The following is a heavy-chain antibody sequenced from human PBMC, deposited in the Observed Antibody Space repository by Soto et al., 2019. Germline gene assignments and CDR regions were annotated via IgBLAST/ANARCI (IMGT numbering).Heavy chain of an antibody. CDR2: IYYSGST. J-gene: IGHJ5*02. V-gene: IGHV4-30-4*01. D-gene: IGHD3-10*01. CDR3: ARWPRYYYGSGSYLGWFDP. CDR1: AGSISSGDYY. Sequence: SETLSLTCTVSAGSISSGDYYWSWIRQPPGKGLEWIGYIYYSGSTYYNPSLKSRVTISVDTSKNQFSLKLSSVTAADTAVYYCARWPRYYYGSGSYLGWFDPWGQGTLVTVS.